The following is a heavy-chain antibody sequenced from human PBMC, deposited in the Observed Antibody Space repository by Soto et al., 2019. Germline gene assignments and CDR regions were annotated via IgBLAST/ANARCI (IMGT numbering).Heavy chain of an antibody. D-gene: IGHD3-10*01. CDR1: GFTFSSYG. Sequence: QVQLVESGGGVVQPGRSLRLSCAASGFTFSSYGMHWVGQAPGKGLEWVAVIWYDGSNKYYADSVKGRFTISRDNSKNTLYLQMNSLRAEDTAVYYCARDYKGHSHRRSSPSYYYYYYGMDVWGQGTTVTVSS. J-gene: IGHJ6*02. CDR3: ARDYKGHSHRRSSPSYYYYYYGMDV. V-gene: IGHV3-33*01. CDR2: IWYDGSNK.